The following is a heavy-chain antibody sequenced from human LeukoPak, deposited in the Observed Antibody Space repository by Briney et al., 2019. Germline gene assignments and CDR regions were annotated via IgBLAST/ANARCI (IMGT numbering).Heavy chain of an antibody. CDR3: ARVLSGTDGWFDP. J-gene: IGHJ5*02. CDR2: IYYRSKWYN. CDR1: GDSVSSNSAT. D-gene: IGHD1-20*01. Sequence: SQTLSLTCAISGDSVSSNSATWNWIRQSPWRGLEWLGRIYYRSKWYNDYAVSVKSRITFSPDTSKNQFSLQLNSVTPEDTAVYYCARVLSGTDGWFDPWGQGTLVTVSS. V-gene: IGHV6-1*01.